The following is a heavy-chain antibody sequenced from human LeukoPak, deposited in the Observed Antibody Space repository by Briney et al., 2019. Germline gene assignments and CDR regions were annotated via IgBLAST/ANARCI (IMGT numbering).Heavy chain of an antibody. D-gene: IGHD2-2*01. CDR2: ISAYNGNT. CDR1: GYTFTSYG. J-gene: IGHJ6*02. Sequence: GASVKVSCKASGYTFTSYGISWVRQAPGQGLEWMGWISAYNGNTNYAQKLQGRVTMTTDTSTSTAYMELRSLRSDDTAVYYCARDRYCSSTSCYFDYYYYGMDVWGQGTTVTVSS. V-gene: IGHV1-18*01. CDR3: ARDRYCSSTSCYFDYYYYGMDV.